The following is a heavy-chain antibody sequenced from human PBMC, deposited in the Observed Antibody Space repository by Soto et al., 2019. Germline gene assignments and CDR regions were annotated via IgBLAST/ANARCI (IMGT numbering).Heavy chain of an antibody. CDR2: IYPGDSDT. D-gene: IGHD3-16*02. CDR1: GYSFTSYW. J-gene: IGHJ3*02. CDR3: ARRMITFGGIIVENAFDI. Sequence: GESLKISCKGSGYSFTSYWIGWVRQMPGKGLEWMGIIYPGDSDTRYSPSFQGQVTISADKSISTAYLQWSSLKASDTAMYYWARRMITFGGIIVENAFDIWGQGTMVTVSS. V-gene: IGHV5-51*01.